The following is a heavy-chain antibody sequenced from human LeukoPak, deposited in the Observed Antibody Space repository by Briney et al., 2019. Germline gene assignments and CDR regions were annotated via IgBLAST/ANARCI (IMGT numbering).Heavy chain of an antibody. CDR2: IIPIFGTA. CDR3: PRAGGVDNY. D-gene: IGHD2-21*02. J-gene: IGHJ4*02. Sequence: SVQVSCQASGGTFSSYAISWLRQAPGQGLEWMGRIIPIFGTANYAHKLQGRVAITPDESTSTACLELSSLRSEDTAVYYCPRAGGVDNYWGQGPLLSVSS. V-gene: IGHV1-69*13. CDR1: GGTFSSYA.